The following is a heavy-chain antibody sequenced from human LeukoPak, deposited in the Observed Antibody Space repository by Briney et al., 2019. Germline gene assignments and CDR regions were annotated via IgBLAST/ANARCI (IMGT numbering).Heavy chain of an antibody. Sequence: VASVKVSCKASGYPFSNYYMHLVRQAPGQGLEWMGIVNPSTGYTTCAHNFQDRVIMTRDTSTSTVYMELSSLRFEDTAVYYCARTFYFGSGSSAFDIWGQGTMVTVSA. CDR3: ARTFYFGSGSSAFDI. D-gene: IGHD3-10*01. CDR1: GYPFSNYY. V-gene: IGHV1-46*01. CDR2: VNPSTGYT. J-gene: IGHJ3*02.